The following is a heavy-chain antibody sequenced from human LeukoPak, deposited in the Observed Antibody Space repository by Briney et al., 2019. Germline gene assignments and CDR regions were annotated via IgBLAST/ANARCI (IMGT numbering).Heavy chain of an antibody. CDR1: GGSISSYY. Sequence: SETLSLTCTVSGGSISSYYWSWIRQPPGKGLEWIGYIYYSGSTNYNPSLKSRVTISVDTSKNQFSLKLSSVTAADTAVYYCARDDTYCSSTSCYWVTDYWGQGTLVTISS. CDR3: ARDDTYCSSTSCYWVTDY. D-gene: IGHD2-2*01. CDR2: IYYSGST. V-gene: IGHV4-59*01. J-gene: IGHJ4*02.